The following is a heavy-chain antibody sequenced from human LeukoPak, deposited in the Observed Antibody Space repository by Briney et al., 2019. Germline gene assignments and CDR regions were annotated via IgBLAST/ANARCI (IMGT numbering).Heavy chain of an antibody. Sequence: PGGSLRLSCAASGFTFSSYSMNWVRQAPGKGLECVSSISSSSSYIYYADSVKGRFTISRDNAKNSLYLQMNSLRAEDTAVYYCARDVQVATIYPLDYWGQGTLVTVSS. V-gene: IGHV3-21*01. CDR3: ARDVQVATIYPLDY. CDR2: ISSSSSYI. CDR1: GFTFSSYS. D-gene: IGHD5-12*01. J-gene: IGHJ4*02.